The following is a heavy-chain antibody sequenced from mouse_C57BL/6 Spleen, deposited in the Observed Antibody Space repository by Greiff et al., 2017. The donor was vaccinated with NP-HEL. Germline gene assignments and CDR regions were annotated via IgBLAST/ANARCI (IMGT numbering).Heavy chain of an antibody. Sequence: VKLMESGPGLVAPSQSLSITCTVSGFSLTSYGVSWVRQPPGKGLEWLGVIWGDGSTNYHSALISRLSISKDNAKSQVYLKLNSRRTDDTDTYYCAKRGLYAMDYWGQGTSVTVSS. CDR2: IWGDGST. J-gene: IGHJ4*01. V-gene: IGHV2-3*01. D-gene: IGHD3-1*01. CDR3: AKRGLYAMDY. CDR1: GFSLTSYG.